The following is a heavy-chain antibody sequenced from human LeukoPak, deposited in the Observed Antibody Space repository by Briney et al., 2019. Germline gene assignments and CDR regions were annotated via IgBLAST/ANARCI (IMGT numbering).Heavy chain of an antibody. CDR1: GFTFSSYA. D-gene: IGHD3-10*01. V-gene: IGHV3-33*01. CDR3: AGELFGSGSWPDY. J-gene: IGHJ4*02. Sequence: GGSLRLSCTAPGFTFSSYAIHWIRQAPGKGLEWVALVWHDGSNRYYADSVKGRFTISRDNSKNTVYLQMTSLRAEDTAVYYCAGELFGSGSWPDYWGQGTLVTVSS. CDR2: VWHDGSNR.